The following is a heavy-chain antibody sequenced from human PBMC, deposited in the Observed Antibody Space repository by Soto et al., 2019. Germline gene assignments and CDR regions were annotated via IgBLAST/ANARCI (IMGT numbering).Heavy chain of an antibody. CDR2: ISAYNGNT. D-gene: IGHD5-18*01. CDR3: ARVGYSYGSYGMDV. CDR1: GYTFTSYG. Sequence: ASVKVSCQAAGYTFTSYGISLVRQAPGQGLEWMGWISAYNGNTNYAQKLQGRVTMTTDTSTSTAYMELRSLRSDDTAVYYCARVGYSYGSYGMDVWGQGTTLTVSS. J-gene: IGHJ6*02. V-gene: IGHV1-18*01.